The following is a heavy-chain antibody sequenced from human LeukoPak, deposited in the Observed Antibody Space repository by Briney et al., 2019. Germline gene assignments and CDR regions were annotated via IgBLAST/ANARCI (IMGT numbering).Heavy chain of an antibody. V-gene: IGHV4-30-4*01. CDR2: IYYSGST. CDR3: ASSYGSGSYFFDY. D-gene: IGHD3-10*01. J-gene: IGHJ4*02. Sequence: SETLSLTCTVSGGSISSGDYYWGWIRQPPGKGLEWIGYIYYSGSTYYNPSLKSRVTISVDTSKSQFSLKLSSVTAADTAVYYCASSYGSGSYFFDYWGQGTLVTVSS. CDR1: GGSISSGDYY.